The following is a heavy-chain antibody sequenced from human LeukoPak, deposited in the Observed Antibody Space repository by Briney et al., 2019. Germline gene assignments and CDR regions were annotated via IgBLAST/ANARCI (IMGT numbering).Heavy chain of an antibody. J-gene: IGHJ4*02. CDR1: GGSISSSSYY. CDR2: IYYSGST. D-gene: IGHD4/OR15-4a*01. CDR3: ARHPGAKFDY. Sequence: SETLSLTCTVSGGSISSSSYYWGWIRQPPGKGLEWIGSIYYSGSTYYNPSLKSRVTISVDTSKNQFSLKLGSVTAADTAVYYCARHPGAKFDYWGQGTLVTVSS. V-gene: IGHV4-39*01.